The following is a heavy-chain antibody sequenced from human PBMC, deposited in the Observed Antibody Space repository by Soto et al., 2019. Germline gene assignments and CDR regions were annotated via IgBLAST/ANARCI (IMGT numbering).Heavy chain of an antibody. J-gene: IGHJ6*03. D-gene: IGHD3-3*01. CDR3: ASAPNHTYYDFWSAAYYYYYYMDV. CDR2: MNPNSGNT. V-gene: IGHV1-8*01. CDR1: GYTFTSYD. Sequence: ASVKVSCKASGYTFTSYDINWVRQATGQGLEWMGWMNPNSGNTGYAQKFQGRVTMTRNTSISTAYMELSSLRSEDTAVYYCASAPNHTYYDFWSAAYYYYYYMDVWGKGTTVTVSS.